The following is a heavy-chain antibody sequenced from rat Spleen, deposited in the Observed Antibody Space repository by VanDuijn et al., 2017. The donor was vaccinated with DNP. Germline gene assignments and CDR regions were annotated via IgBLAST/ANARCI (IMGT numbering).Heavy chain of an antibody. V-gene: IGHV2-13*01. Sequence: QVQLKESGPGLVQPSQTLSLTCTVSGFSLTTNGVSWVRQPPGKGLEWVGIIWGDGTTKYNSALKSRLSISRDTSKSTVFLGXNSLQXXXTAXXFCTREREXXXNPXXXDXXXQGXXXTVSS. D-gene: IGHD3-4*01. J-gene: IGHJ2*01. CDR2: IWGDGTT. CDR1: GFSLTTNG. CDR3: TREREXXXNPXXXDX.